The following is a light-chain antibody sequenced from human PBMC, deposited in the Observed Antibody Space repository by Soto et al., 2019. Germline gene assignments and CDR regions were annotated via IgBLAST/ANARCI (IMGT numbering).Light chain of an antibody. CDR1: NSDVWGYDR. V-gene: IGLV2-23*02. Sequence: QSALTQPASVSGSPGQSITISCTGTNSDVWGYDRVCWYQQHPGKAPPLMIYEVNKRPSGVSNRFSGSKSGNTASLTISGLQAEDESDYYCCSSVGGPIWVFGGGTKVTVL. CDR2: EVN. J-gene: IGLJ3*02. CDR3: CSSVGGPIWV.